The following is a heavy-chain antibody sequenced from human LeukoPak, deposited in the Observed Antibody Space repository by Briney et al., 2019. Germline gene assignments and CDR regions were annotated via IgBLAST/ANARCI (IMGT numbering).Heavy chain of an antibody. D-gene: IGHD5-12*01. J-gene: IGHJ4*02. CDR3: AKCGNSGCHLIDY. CDR1: GFTFTTNA. Sequence: GGSLRLSCAASGFTFTTNAMSWVRQAPGKGLEWFSAISGRTGATYYADSEKGRFTISRDNSKSTLYLQMDSLRAEDTAVYYCAKCGNSGCHLIDYWGQGTLVTVSS. CDR2: ISGRTGAT. V-gene: IGHV3-23*01.